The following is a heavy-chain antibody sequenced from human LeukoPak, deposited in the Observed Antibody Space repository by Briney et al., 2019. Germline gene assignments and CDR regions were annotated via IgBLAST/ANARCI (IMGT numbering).Heavy chain of an antibody. CDR1: GYSISSVYY. D-gene: IGHD3-22*01. V-gene: IGHV4-38-2*02. CDR3: ARDGYYYDSSGYYYVS. CDR2: IYHSGST. J-gene: IGHJ4*02. Sequence: SETLFLTCKVSGYSISSVYYWGWIRQPPGKGLEWIGCIYHSGSTYYNPSLKSRVTITVDTSKNQFSLKLSSVTAADTAVYYCARDGYYYDSSGYYYVSWGQGTLVTVSS.